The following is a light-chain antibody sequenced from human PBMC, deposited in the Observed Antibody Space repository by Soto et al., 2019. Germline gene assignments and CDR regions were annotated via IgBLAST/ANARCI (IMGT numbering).Light chain of an antibody. CDR1: QDIGNS. J-gene: IGKJ5*01. CDR3: QQYGSLPIT. V-gene: IGKV1-33*01. CDR2: AAS. Sequence: DIQMTQSPSSLSGSVGDRVTVTCQASQDIGNSVNWYQQKPGKAPKLLLSAASNLETGDPLRFSGSGSGTDFAFIISSLQPEDVATYFCQQYGSLPITFGQGTRLEIK.